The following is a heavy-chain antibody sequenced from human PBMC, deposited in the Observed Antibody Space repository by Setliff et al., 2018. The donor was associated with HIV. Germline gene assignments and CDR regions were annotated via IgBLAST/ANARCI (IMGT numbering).Heavy chain of an antibody. CDR3: AREGTTIFGVVIMGGFDY. D-gene: IGHD3-3*01. CDR2: IYRDSAT. J-gene: IGHJ4*02. Sequence: GGSLRLSCAASGFTFSNYVMTWIRQAPGKGLEWVSVIYRDSATYYTDSVKGRFTISRDNSKNTVYLQMNSLRAEDTAVYYCAREGTTIFGVVIMGGFDYWGQGTLVTVSS. V-gene: IGHV3-66*02. CDR1: GFTFSNYV.